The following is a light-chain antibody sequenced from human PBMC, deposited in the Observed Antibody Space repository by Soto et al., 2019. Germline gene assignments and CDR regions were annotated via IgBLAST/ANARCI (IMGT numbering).Light chain of an antibody. CDR1: ESISNW. J-gene: IGKJ2*01. V-gene: IGKV1-5*01. CDR3: QQYNNYSPT. CDR2: DAS. Sequence: DIQMTQSPSTLSASVGDRVTITCRASESISNWLAWYQQKPGKAPKLLIYDASSLESGVPSTFSGSGSGTAFTLAISSLQPDDSAAYYCQQYNNYSPTFGQGTKLEIQ.